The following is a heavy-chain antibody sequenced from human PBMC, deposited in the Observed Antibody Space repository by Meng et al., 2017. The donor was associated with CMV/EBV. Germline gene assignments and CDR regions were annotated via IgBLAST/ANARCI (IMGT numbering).Heavy chain of an antibody. J-gene: IGHJ6*02. CDR1: GGTFSSYA. D-gene: IGHD3-10*01. CDR3: ERVPRTTMVRGVEYGMDV. Sequence: SVKVSCKASGGTFSSYAISWVRQAPGQGLEWMGGIIPIFGTANYAQKFQGRVTITTDESTSTAYMELSSLRSEDTAVYYCERVPRTTMVRGVEYGMDVWGQGTTVTVSS. V-gene: IGHV1-69*05. CDR2: IIPIFGTA.